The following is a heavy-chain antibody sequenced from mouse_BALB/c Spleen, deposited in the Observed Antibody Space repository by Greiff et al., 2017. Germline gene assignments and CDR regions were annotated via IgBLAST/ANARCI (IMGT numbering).Heavy chain of an antibody. Sequence: VMLVESGPGLVAPSQSLSITCTVSGFSLTSYGVHWVRQPPGKGLEWLGVIWAGGSTNYNSALMSRLSISKDNSKSQVFLKMNSLQTDDTAMYYCARDRGYGSSYWYFDVWGAGTTVTVSS. CDR1: GFSLTSYG. V-gene: IGHV2-9*02. D-gene: IGHD1-1*01. CDR3: ARDRGYGSSYWYFDV. CDR2: IWAGGST. J-gene: IGHJ1*01.